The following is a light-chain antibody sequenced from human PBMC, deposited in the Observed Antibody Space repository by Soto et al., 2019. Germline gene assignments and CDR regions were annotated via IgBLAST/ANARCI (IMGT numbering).Light chain of an antibody. Sequence: QSALTQPASVSGSPGQSITISCTGTSSDVGGYNYVSWYQQHPGKAPKLMIYEVSNRPSGVSNRFSGSKSGNTASLTISGLQAADEAYSSSATLNVFGTGTKLTVL. CDR1: SSDVGGYNY. J-gene: IGLJ1*01. CDR3: ATLNV. CDR2: EVS. V-gene: IGLV2-14*01.